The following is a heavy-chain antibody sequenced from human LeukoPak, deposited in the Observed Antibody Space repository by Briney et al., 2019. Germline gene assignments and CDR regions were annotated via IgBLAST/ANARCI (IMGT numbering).Heavy chain of an antibody. CDR1: GFTFDDYA. V-gene: IGHV3-9*01. CDR3: AKGQAIRFLDWLLIS. D-gene: IGHD3-3*01. CDR2: ICWIGGRI. J-gene: IGHJ5*02. Sequence: GGSLRLSCAASGFTFDDYAMHWVRQAPEKGLEWVSGICWIGGRIGSADSVKSRFSISRDNTKSSLYLQMNSLRAEDTALYFCAKGQAIRFLDWLLISWGQGTLVTVS.